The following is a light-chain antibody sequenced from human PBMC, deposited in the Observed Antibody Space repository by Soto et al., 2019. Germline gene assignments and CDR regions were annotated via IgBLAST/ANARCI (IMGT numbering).Light chain of an antibody. CDR3: QQYNNWPPWT. V-gene: IGKV3-15*01. CDR1: QSVRGN. J-gene: IGKJ1*01. CDR2: GAS. Sequence: EIVMTQSPATLSVSPGERATLSCRASQSVRGNLAWYQQKPGQAPRLLIYGASTRASGIPARFSGSGSGTDFTLTITTLQSEDFAVYYCQQYNNWPPWTFGQGTKVDIK.